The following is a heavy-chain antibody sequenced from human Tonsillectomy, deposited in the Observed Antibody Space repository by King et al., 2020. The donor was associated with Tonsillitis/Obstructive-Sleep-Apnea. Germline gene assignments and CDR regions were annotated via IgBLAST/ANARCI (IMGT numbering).Heavy chain of an antibody. CDR2: ISYDGSNN. CDR1: GFTFSSYG. CDR3: AKLATVNIFDY. J-gene: IGHJ4*02. Sequence: VQLVESGGGVVQPGRSLRLSCAASGFTFSSYGMHWVRQAPGKGLEWVAFISYDGSNNYYADSVKGRFTISRDNSKNTLYLQMNSLRAEDTSVYYCAKLATVNIFDYWGQGILVTVSS. V-gene: IGHV3-30*18. D-gene: IGHD5-24*01.